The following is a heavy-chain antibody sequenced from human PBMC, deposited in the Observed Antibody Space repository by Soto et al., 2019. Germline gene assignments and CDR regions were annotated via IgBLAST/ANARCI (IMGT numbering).Heavy chain of an antibody. CDR1: GGSTSSYD. CDR3: ARGSYGMDV. CDR2: IYYSVST. Sequence: PXGTLSLTCTVSGGSTSSYDWSWIRQPPGKGLEWIGYIYYSVSTNYNPSLKSRVTISVDTSKNQFSLKLSSVTAADTAVYYCARGSYGMDVWGQGTTVTVSS. J-gene: IGHJ6*02. V-gene: IGHV4-59*01.